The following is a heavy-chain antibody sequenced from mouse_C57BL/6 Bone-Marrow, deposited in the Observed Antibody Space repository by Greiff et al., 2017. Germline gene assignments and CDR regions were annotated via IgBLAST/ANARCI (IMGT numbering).Heavy chain of an antibody. D-gene: IGHD2-2*01. J-gene: IGHJ2*01. CDR3: ARGTYGYEDY. V-gene: IGHV1-82*01. CDR2: IYPGDGDT. Sequence: VQLQQSGPELVKPGASVKISCKASGYAFSSSWMNWVKQRPGKGLEWIGRIYPGDGDTNYNGKFKGKATLTADKSSSTAYMQLSSLTSEDSAVYYCARGTYGYEDYWGQGTTLTVSS. CDR1: GYAFSSSW.